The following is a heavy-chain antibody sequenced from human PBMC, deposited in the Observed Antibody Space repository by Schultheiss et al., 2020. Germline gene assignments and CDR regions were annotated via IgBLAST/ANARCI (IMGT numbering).Heavy chain of an antibody. CDR3: ARSLYVWNYYGMDV. CDR1: GFTFSDYY. D-gene: IGHD3-16*01. Sequence: GGSLRLSCAASGFTFSDYYMSWIRQAPGKGLEWVSYISSSGSTIYYADSVKGRFTISRDNAKNSLYLQMNSLRTEDTVVYYCARSLYVWNYYGMDVWGQGTTVTVSS. J-gene: IGHJ6*02. CDR2: ISSSGSTI. V-gene: IGHV3-11*01.